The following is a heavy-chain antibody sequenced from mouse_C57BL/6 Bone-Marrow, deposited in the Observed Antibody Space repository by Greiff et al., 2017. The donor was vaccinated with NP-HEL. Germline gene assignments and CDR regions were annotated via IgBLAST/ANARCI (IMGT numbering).Heavy chain of an antibody. CDR3: ARDGDYRNYAMDY. V-gene: IGHV1-64*01. D-gene: IGHD2-12*01. Sequence: QVQLQQPGAELVKPGASVKLSCKASGYTFTSYWMHWVKQRPGQGLEWIGMIYPNSGSTNYNEKFKSKATLTVDNSSSTAYMQRSSLTSEYSAVYYCARDGDYRNYAMDYWGQGTSVTVSS. CDR2: IYPNSGST. J-gene: IGHJ4*01. CDR1: GYTFTSYW.